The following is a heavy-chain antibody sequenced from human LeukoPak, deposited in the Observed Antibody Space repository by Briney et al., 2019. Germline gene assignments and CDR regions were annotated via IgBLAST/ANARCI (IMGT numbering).Heavy chain of an antibody. CDR1: GGSISSSNW. J-gene: IGHJ4*02. Sequence: SGTLSLTCAVSGGSISSSNWWSWVRQPPGKGLEWIGYIYYSGSTNYNPSLKSRVTISVDTSKNQFSLKLTSVTAADTAVFYCARHLYTSGLPIDYWGQGTLVTVSS. V-gene: IGHV4-4*02. CDR2: IYYSGST. CDR3: ARHLYTSGLPIDY. D-gene: IGHD6-19*01.